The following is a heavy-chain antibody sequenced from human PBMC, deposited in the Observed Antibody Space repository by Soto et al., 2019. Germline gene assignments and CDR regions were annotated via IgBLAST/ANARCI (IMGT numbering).Heavy chain of an antibody. CDR2: ISSSGSTI. V-gene: IGHV3-48*03. Sequence: LRLSCAASGFTFSSYEMNWVRQSPGKGLEWVSYISSSGSTIYYADSVKGRFTISRDNAKNSLYLQMNSLRAEDTAVYYCARDGAGHIVVVPAAGPTGMDVWGQGTTVTVSS. D-gene: IGHD2-2*01. CDR1: GFTFSSYE. J-gene: IGHJ6*02. CDR3: ARDGAGHIVVVPAAGPTGMDV.